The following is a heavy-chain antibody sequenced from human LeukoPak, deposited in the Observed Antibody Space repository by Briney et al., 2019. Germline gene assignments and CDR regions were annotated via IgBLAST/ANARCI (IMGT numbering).Heavy chain of an antibody. Sequence: GGSLRLSCAASGFSFRTSGMNWVRQAPGKGPEWVANINSADSDKYYTDSVRGRFTISRDNAKNLLYLHMNSLRAEDTAVYYCARVTVNGAFVIGLYLCGEGVLVTVSS. CDR3: ARVTVNGAFVIGLYL. V-gene: IGHV3-48*03. CDR1: GFSFRTSG. CDR2: INSADSDK. D-gene: IGHD2-8*01. J-gene: IGHJ5*02.